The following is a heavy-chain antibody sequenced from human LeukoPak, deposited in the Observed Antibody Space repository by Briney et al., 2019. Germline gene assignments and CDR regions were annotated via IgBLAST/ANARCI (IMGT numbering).Heavy chain of an antibody. CDR1: GFTFSSYS. J-gene: IGHJ6*02. D-gene: IGHD3-16*02. CDR3: ARDKPLPYDYVWGSYRGYYYGMDV. V-gene: IGHV3-48*04. CDR2: ITSSSSTI. Sequence: GGSLRLSCAASGFTFSSYSMNWVRQAPGKGLEWISYITSSSSTINYADSVEGRFTISRDNAKNSLYLQMNSLRVEDTAVYYCARDKPLPYDYVWGSYRGYYYGMDVWGQGTTVTVSS.